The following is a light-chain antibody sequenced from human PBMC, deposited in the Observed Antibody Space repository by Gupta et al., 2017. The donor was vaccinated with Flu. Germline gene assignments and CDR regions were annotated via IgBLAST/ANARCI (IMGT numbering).Light chain of an antibody. CDR2: WAS. J-gene: IGKJ2*01. V-gene: IGKV4-1*01. Sequence: DIVMTQSPDSLAVSLGERATINCKSSQSVLHTSTNNNYLAWFQQKPKQPPKLLIYWASTRESGVPDRFSGSGSGTDFTLTISSLQAEDVAVYYCQQYYSIPYNFGQGTKLEIK. CDR1: QSVLHTSTNNNY. CDR3: QQYYSIPYN.